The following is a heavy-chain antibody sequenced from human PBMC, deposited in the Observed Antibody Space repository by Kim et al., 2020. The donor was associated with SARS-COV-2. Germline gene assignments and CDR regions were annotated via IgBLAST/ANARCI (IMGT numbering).Heavy chain of an antibody. CDR3: ARPAVVPAATQSLDWCFDL. V-gene: IGHV5-10-1*01. D-gene: IGHD2-2*01. J-gene: IGHJ2*01. CDR2: IDPSDSYT. CDR1: GYSFTSYW. Sequence: GESLKITCKGSGYSFTSYWISWVRQMPGKGLEWMGRIDPSDSYTNYSPSFQGHVTISADKSISTAYLQWSSLKASDTAMYYCARPAVVPAATQSLDWCFDLWGRGTLVTVSS.